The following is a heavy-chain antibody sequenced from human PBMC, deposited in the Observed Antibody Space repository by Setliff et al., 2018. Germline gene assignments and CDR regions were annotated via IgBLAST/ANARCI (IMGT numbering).Heavy chain of an antibody. CDR2: INHSGST. V-gene: IGHV4-34*01. CDR1: GGSITNYY. J-gene: IGHJ4*02. Sequence: LSLTCTVSGGSITNYYWSWIRQPPGKGLEWIGEINHSGSTNYNPSLKSRVTISVDTSKNQFSLKLSSVTAADTALYYCTVYNTGSSKDHYWGQGTPVTVSS. CDR3: TVYNTGSSKDHY. D-gene: IGHD2-8*02.